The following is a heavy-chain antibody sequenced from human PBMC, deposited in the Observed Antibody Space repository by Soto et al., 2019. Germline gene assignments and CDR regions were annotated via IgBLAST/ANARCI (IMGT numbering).Heavy chain of an antibody. Sequence: PGGSLRLSCAASGFTFSSYAMHWVRQAPGKGLEWVAVISYGGSNKYYADSVKGRFTISRDNSKNTLYLQMNSLRAEDTAVYYCARGRADFWSGYTNPFYYYYGMDVWGQGTTVTVSS. D-gene: IGHD3-3*01. CDR3: ARGRADFWSGYTNPFYYYYGMDV. V-gene: IGHV3-30-3*01. CDR1: GFTFSSYA. CDR2: ISYGGSNK. J-gene: IGHJ6*02.